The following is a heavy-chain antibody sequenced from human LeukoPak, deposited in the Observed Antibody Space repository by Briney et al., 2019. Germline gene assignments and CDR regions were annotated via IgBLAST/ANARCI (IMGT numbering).Heavy chain of an antibody. V-gene: IGHV3-30-3*01. CDR1: GFTFGSYS. J-gene: IGHJ5*02. CDR2: ISYDSYNK. D-gene: IGHD3-16*01. CDR3: TRVNTYYDVDGWFDP. Sequence: AVSLRLSCAASGFTFGSYSMHWVRQAPARGLEWVAVISYDSYNKWFAESVKGRFTISRDNSKNTLYLHMNSLRVEDTAVYYCTRVNTYYDVDGWFDPWGQGTLVTVSS.